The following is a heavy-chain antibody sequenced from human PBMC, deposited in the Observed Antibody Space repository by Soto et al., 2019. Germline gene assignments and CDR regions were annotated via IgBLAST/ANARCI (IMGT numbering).Heavy chain of an antibody. CDR1: GSTFPSST. Sequence: QVQLVQSGAEVKKPGASVKVSCKASGSTFPSSTVSWVRQAPGQGLEWMGWINAHNGNTKYAHKFQGRLTMTTDTSTGTGYMELRSLRSDDTAIYFCAIADYGDPDYWGQGTLVTVSS. V-gene: IGHV1-18*01. J-gene: IGHJ4*02. CDR3: AIADYGDPDY. CDR2: INAHNGNT. D-gene: IGHD4-17*01.